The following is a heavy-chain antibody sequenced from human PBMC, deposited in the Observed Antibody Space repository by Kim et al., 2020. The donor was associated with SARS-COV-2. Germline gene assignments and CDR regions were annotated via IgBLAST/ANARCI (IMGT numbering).Heavy chain of an antibody. CDR1: GFTFSSYE. CDR2: ISSSGSTI. J-gene: IGHJ6*02. Sequence: GGSLRLSCAASGFTFSSYEMNWVRQAPGKGLEWVSYISSSGSTIYYADSVKGRFTISRDNAKNSLYLQMNSLRAEDTAVYYCAVEMVTYYYYYYGMDVRGHGPTVTVSS. CDR3: AVEMVTYYYYYYGMDV. V-gene: IGHV3-48*03. D-gene: IGHD5-18*01.